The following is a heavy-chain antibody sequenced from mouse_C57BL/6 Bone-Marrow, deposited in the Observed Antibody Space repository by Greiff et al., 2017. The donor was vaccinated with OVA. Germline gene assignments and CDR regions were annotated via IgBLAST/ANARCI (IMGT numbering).Heavy chain of an antibody. J-gene: IGHJ3*01. CDR1: GFTFSSYA. D-gene: IGHD4-1*01. V-gene: IGHV5-4*03. CDR2: ISDGGSYT. CDR3: AKEPSNWGPFAY. Sequence: EVKLQESGGGLVKPGGSLKLSCAASGFTFSSYAMSWVRQTPEKRLEWVATISDGGSYTYYPDNVKGRFTISRDNAKNNLYLQMSHLKSEDTAMYYCAKEPSNWGPFAYWGQGTLVTVSA.